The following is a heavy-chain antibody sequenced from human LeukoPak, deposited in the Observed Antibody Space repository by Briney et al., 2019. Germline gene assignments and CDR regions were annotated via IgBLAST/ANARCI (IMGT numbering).Heavy chain of an antibody. CDR2: ISSSGSTI. J-gene: IGHJ6*03. CDR3: AKAPKAYYYYYMDV. Sequence: GGSLRLSCAASGFTFSSYEMNWVRQAPGKGLEWVSYISSSGSTIYYADSVKGRFTISRDNSKNTLYLQMNSLRAEDTAVYYCAKAPKAYYYYYMDVWGKGTTVTISS. V-gene: IGHV3-48*03. CDR1: GFTFSSYE.